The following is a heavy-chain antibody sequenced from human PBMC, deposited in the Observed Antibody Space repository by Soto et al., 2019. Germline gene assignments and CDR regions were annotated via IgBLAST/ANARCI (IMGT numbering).Heavy chain of an antibody. Sequence: GGSLRLSCAASRFTFSSYGMHLVRQAPGKGLEWVAVIWYDGSNKYYADSVKGRFTISRDNSKNTLYLQMNSLRAEDTAVYYCARGITIFGAVIADAFDIWGQGTMVTVSS. D-gene: IGHD3-3*01. CDR1: RFTFSSYG. CDR2: IWYDGSNK. J-gene: IGHJ3*02. CDR3: ARGITIFGAVIADAFDI. V-gene: IGHV3-33*01.